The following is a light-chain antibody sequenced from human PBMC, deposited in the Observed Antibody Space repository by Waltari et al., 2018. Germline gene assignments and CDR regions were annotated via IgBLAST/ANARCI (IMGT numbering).Light chain of an antibody. CDR1: QSISSY. CDR2: AAS. Sequence: DIQMTQSPSSLSASVGDRVIIPCRESQSISSYLNWYQQKPGKAPRLLIYAASTLQSGVPSRFSGRGSGPGFILTISSLQPEDFATYYCQQSNSLPLTFGGGTKVEIK. J-gene: IGKJ4*01. V-gene: IGKV1-39*01. CDR3: QQSNSLPLT.